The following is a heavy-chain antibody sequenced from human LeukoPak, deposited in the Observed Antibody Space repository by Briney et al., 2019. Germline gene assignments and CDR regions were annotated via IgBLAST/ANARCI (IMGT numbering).Heavy chain of an antibody. Sequence: ETLSLTCTVSGGSISSYYCSWIRQPPGKGLEWIGYIYYSRSTNYNPSLKSRVTISVDTSKNQFSLKLSSVTAADTAVYYCARVFRRGVVADYWGQGTLVTVSS. D-gene: IGHD3-3*01. V-gene: IGHV4-59*01. CDR3: ARVFRRGVVADY. J-gene: IGHJ4*02. CDR2: IYYSRST. CDR1: GGSISSYY.